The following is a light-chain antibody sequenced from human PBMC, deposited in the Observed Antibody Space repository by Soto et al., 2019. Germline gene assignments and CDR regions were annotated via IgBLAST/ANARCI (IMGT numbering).Light chain of an antibody. CDR3: LQYTKYCT. CDR1: QIIGNW. Sequence: DIQMTQSPSTLSASVGDRVTITCRASQIIGNWLAWYHQKPGKSPTLLIYKASSLENGVPSRFTGNRSCREFTLCLTYQETDDFATYYCLQYTKYCTFGQGTKVDI. V-gene: IGKV1-5*03. J-gene: IGKJ1*01. CDR2: KAS.